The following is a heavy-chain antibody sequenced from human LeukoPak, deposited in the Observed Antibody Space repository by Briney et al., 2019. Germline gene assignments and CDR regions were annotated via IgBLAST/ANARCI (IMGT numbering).Heavy chain of an antibody. CDR1: GFTFSDYY. D-gene: IGHD3-9*01. V-gene: IGHV3-11*06. CDR2: ISSSSSYT. Sequence: GPSLRLSCAASGFTFSDYYMSSIRQAPGKGLEWVSYISSSSSYTNYADSVKGRFTISRDNAKNSLYLQMNSLRAEDTAVYYCARIGNDILTGYLSYYYGMDVWGKGTTVTVSS. CDR3: ARIGNDILTGYLSYYYGMDV. J-gene: IGHJ6*04.